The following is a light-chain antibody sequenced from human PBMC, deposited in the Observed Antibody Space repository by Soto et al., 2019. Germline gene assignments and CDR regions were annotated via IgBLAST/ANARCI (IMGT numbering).Light chain of an antibody. CDR2: GAS. V-gene: IGKV3-20*01. Sequence: EIVLTQFPSTLSLSPGETATLSCRASHSVDSNYLAWYQQKPGQAPRLLIYGASSRATGIPDRFSGSGSGTDFTLTINRLEPEDFAVYYCQQYGSSITFGQGTRLEIK. J-gene: IGKJ5*01. CDR3: QQYGSSIT. CDR1: HSVDSNY.